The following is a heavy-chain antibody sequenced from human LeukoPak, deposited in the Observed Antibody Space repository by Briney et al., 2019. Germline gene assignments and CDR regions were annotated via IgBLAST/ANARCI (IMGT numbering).Heavy chain of an antibody. J-gene: IGHJ3*02. D-gene: IGHD4-17*01. CDR2: NSGGST. V-gene: IGHV3-23*01. CDR3: ARTTSTVTEAFDI. CDR1: GFTFSSYA. Sequence: GGSLRLSCAASGFTFSSYAVYWVRQAPGRGLEWVSSNSGGSTYYADSVKGRFTISRDNSKNTLYLQMNSLRAEDTAVYYCARTTSTVTEAFDIWGQGTMVTVSS.